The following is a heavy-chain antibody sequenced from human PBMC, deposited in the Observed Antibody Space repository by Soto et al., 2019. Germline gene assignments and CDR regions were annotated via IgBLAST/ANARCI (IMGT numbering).Heavy chain of an antibody. Sequence: ASVKVSCNASGYTFTSYAMHWVRQAPGQRLEWMGWINAGNGNTKYSQKFQGRVTITRDTSASTAYMELSSLRSEDTAVYYCARDSYSSIWYGDYYYYYGMDVWGQGTTVTVSS. CDR2: INAGNGNT. J-gene: IGHJ6*02. CDR3: ARDSYSSIWYGDYYYYYGMDV. D-gene: IGHD6-13*01. V-gene: IGHV1-3*01. CDR1: GYTFTSYA.